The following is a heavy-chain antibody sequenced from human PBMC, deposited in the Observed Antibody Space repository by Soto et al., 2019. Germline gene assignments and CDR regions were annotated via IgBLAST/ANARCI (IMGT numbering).Heavy chain of an antibody. Sequence: GGSLRLSCAASGFTFDDYTMHWVRQAPGKGLEWVSLISWDGGSTYYADSVKGRFTISRDNSKNSLYLQMNSLRTEDTALYYCSKDLTYYYDSSGLDYWGQGTLVTVSS. V-gene: IGHV3-43*01. CDR3: SKDLTYYYDSSGLDY. D-gene: IGHD3-22*01. J-gene: IGHJ4*02. CDR2: ISWDGGST. CDR1: GFTFDDYT.